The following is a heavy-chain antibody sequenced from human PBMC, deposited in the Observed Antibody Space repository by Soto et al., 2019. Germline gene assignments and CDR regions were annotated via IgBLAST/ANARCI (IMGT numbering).Heavy chain of an antibody. CDR3: ARIFFENNSGYPPRY. CDR2: INSDGSST. CDR1: GFTFSSYW. Sequence: GGSLRLSCAASGFTFSSYWMHWVRQAPGKGLVRVSRINSDGSSTTYADSVKGRFTISRDNAKSTLYLQMNSLRAEDTAVYYCARIFFENNSGYPPRYWGQGTLVTVSS. D-gene: IGHD3-22*01. J-gene: IGHJ4*02. V-gene: IGHV3-74*01.